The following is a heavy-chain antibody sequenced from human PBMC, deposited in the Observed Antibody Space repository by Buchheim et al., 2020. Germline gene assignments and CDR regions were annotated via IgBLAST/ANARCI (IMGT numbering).Heavy chain of an antibody. D-gene: IGHD3-10*01. CDR2: NNPHSGVT. CDR1: GYTFTGYY. Sequence: QVQLVQSGAEVKNPGASVKVSCKASGYTFTGYYLHWVRQAPGQGLEWMGWNNPHSGVTNYAQKFQDWVTMTRDTSISTAYMELSRLRSDDTAVYYCARNAYYGSGSYYSSHYYYYYGMDVWGQGT. CDR3: ARNAYYGSGSYYSSHYYYYYGMDV. J-gene: IGHJ6*02. V-gene: IGHV1-2*04.